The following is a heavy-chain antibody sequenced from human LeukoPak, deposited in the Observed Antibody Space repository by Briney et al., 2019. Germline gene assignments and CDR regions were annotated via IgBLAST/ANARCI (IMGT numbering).Heavy chain of an antibody. J-gene: IGHJ6*04. CDR1: GFTFSSYG. CDR3: GKPLDYGDYYYYGMDV. D-gene: IGHD4-17*01. CDR2: ISYDGSNK. Sequence: GGSLRLSCAASGFTFSSYGMHWVRQAPGKGLEWVAVISYDGSNKYYADSVKGRFTISRDNSKNTLYLQMNSPRAEDTAVYYCGKPLDYGDYYYYGMDVWGKGTTVTVSS. V-gene: IGHV3-30*18.